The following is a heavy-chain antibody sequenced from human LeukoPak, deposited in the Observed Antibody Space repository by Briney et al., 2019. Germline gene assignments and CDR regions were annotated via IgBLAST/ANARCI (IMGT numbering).Heavy chain of an antibody. Sequence: GGSLRPSCAASGFTFSSDWMIWVRQAPGKGLEWVAVISYDGSNKYYADSVKGRFTISRDNSKNTLYLQMNSLRAEDTAVYYCAVGSSDGFDPWGQGTLVTVSS. J-gene: IGHJ5*02. CDR3: AVGSSDGFDP. D-gene: IGHD1-26*01. V-gene: IGHV3-30*03. CDR1: GFTFSSDW. CDR2: ISYDGSNK.